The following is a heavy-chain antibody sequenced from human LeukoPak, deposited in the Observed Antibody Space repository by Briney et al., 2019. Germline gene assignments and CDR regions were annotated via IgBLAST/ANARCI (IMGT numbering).Heavy chain of an antibody. V-gene: IGHV4-34*01. CDR1: GGSFSGYY. D-gene: IGHD2-2*01. CDR2: INHSGST. CDR3: ARWGVPDNCYYYMDV. J-gene: IGHJ6*03. Sequence: SETLSLTCAVYGGSFSGYYWSWIRQPPGKGLEWIGEINHSGSTNYNPSLKSRVTISVDTSKNQFSLKLSSVTAADTAVYYCARWGVPDNCYYYMDVWGKGTTVTVSS.